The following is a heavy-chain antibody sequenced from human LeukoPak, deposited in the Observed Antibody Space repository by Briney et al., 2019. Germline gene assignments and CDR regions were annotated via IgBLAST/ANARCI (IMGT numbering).Heavy chain of an antibody. CDR2: IIPIFGIA. D-gene: IGHD2-2*01. CDR1: GGTFSSYA. CDR3: ASTRASYQLLDY. Sequence: SVKVSCKASGGTFSSYAISWVRQAPGQGLEWMGRIIPIFGIANYAQKFQGRVTITADKSTSTAYVELSSLRSEDTAVYYCASTRASYQLLDYWGQGTLVTVSS. J-gene: IGHJ4*02. V-gene: IGHV1-69*04.